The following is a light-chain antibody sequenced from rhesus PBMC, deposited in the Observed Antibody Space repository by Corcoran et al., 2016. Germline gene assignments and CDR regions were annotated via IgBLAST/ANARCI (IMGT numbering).Light chain of an antibody. CDR1: SSDIGGYNY. CDR2: EVS. J-gene: IGLJ6*01. V-gene: IGLV2-32*01. CDR3: CSYAGSYTFDV. Sequence: QAALTQPRSVSGSPGQSVTISCTGTSSDIGGYNYVSWYQQHPGTAPKLMIYEVSKRPSGVSDRFSGSKSGNTASLPVSGLQAEDEADYYCCSYAGSYTFDVFGSGTKLTVL.